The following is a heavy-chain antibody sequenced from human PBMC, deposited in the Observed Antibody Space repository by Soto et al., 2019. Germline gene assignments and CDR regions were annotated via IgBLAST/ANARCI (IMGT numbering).Heavy chain of an antibody. CDR2: ISGSGTTT. CDR3: AKDRVGGVPDAFDI. J-gene: IGHJ3*02. Sequence: GGSLRLSCAASGFTSTNYVMNWVRQAPGKGPEWVSSISGSGTTTFYADSVKGRFIISRDNSKNTLYLQMNSLRAEDTALYYCAKDRVGGVPDAFDIWGQGTMVTVSS. D-gene: IGHD2-8*01. V-gene: IGHV3-23*01. CDR1: GFTSTNYV.